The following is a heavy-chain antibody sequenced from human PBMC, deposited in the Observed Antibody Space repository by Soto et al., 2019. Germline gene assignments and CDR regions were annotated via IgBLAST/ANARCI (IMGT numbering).Heavy chain of an antibody. CDR3: ARVKEWLESTQQGGDYYYYGMDV. CDR1: GGSISSYY. CDR2: IYYSGST. V-gene: IGHV4-59*01. D-gene: IGHD2-8*01. Sequence: ASETLSLTCTVSGGSISSYYWSWIRQPPGKGLEWIGYIYYSGSTNYNPSLKSRVTISVDTSKNQFSLKLSSVTAADTAVYYCARVKEWLESTQQGGDYYYYGMDVWGQGTTVTVSS. J-gene: IGHJ6*02.